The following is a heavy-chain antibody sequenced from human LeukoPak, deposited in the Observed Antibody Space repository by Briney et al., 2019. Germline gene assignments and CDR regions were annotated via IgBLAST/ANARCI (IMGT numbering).Heavy chain of an antibody. V-gene: IGHV1-2*02. D-gene: IGHD2-2*02. J-gene: IGHJ5*02. Sequence: ASVKVSCKASGYTFTSYSMHWVPQAPGQGLEWMGWINPNSGGTDYAQEFRGRVTMTRDTSISTAYMELSRLRSDDTAVYYCARIAIPGRHYFDPWGQGTLVTVSS. CDR1: GYTFTSYS. CDR2: INPNSGGT. CDR3: ARIAIPGRHYFDP.